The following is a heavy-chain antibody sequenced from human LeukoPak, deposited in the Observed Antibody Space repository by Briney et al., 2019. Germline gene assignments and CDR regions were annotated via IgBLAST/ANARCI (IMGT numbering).Heavy chain of an antibody. Sequence: PSETLSLTCTVSGGSISSYYWSWIRQPPGKGLEWIGYIYYSGSTNYNPSLKSRVTISVDTSKNQFSLKLSSVTAADTAVYYCARHAYHDFWSFDYWGQGTLVTVSS. V-gene: IGHV4-59*08. CDR1: GGSISSYY. CDR2: IYYSGST. D-gene: IGHD3-3*01. CDR3: ARHAYHDFWSFDY. J-gene: IGHJ4*02.